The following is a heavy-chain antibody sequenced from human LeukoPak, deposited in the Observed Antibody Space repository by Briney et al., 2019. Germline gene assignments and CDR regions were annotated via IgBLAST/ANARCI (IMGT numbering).Heavy chain of an antibody. Sequence: GGSLRLSCAASGFTFSSYSMNWVRQAPGKGLEWVSYISGSSPTIYYADSVKGRFTISRDNAKNSLYLQMNSLRAEDTAVYFCARLFLPAAAWGQGTQVTVSS. CDR2: ISGSSPTI. D-gene: IGHD2-2*01. CDR3: ARLFLPAAA. V-gene: IGHV3-48*01. J-gene: IGHJ5*02. CDR1: GFTFSSYS.